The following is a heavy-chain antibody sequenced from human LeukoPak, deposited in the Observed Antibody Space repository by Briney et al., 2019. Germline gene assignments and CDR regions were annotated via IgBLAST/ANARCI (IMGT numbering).Heavy chain of an antibody. Sequence: GGSLRLSCAASGFAFNRYGMYWVRQAPGKGLEWVAVIWYDGSNKYYADSVRGRFTISRDNSKSTLYLEMNSLRAEDTAVYYCARAPSFHGSEFDYWGQGTLVTVSS. V-gene: IGHV3-33*01. J-gene: IGHJ4*02. CDR2: IWYDGSNK. CDR1: GFAFNRYG. D-gene: IGHD3-10*01. CDR3: ARAPSFHGSEFDY.